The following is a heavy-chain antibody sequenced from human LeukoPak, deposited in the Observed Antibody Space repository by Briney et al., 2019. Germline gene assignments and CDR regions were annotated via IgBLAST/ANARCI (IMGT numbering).Heavy chain of an antibody. J-gene: IGHJ4*02. D-gene: IGHD4-11*01. CDR2: IYYSGST. CDR3: ARHPATVTPTSFDY. CDR1: GGSISSTNYY. Sequence: SETLSLTCIVSGGSISSTNYYWGWIRQPPGKGLEWIGSIYYSGSTYYNPSLKSRVTISVDTSKNQFSLKLSSVTAADTAVYYCARHPATVTPTSFDYWGQGTLVTVSS. V-gene: IGHV4-39*01.